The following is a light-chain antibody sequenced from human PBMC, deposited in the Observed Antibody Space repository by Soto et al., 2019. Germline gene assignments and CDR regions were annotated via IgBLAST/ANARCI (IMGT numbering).Light chain of an antibody. CDR3: HQYNSYRA. J-gene: IGKJ1*01. CDR2: KAS. Sequence: TESPATLSASVGDRVSITCRASHSISNWLAWHQQKPGKAPKLLIYKASNLESGVPSRFSGSGSGTEFTLTISILQPDDFATYYCHQYNSYRAFGQGTK. CDR1: HSISNW. V-gene: IGKV1-5*03.